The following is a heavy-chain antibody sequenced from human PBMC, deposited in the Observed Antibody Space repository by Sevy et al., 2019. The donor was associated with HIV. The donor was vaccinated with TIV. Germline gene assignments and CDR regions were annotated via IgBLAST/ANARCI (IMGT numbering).Heavy chain of an antibody. Sequence: SETLSLTCTVSGGSITGYFWSWMRQPPGKGLEWIGNIHYRGRTNYNPSLTSRVTISVDTSENHFSLRLTSVTAADTGVYYCGRLHYNGFVNSWGQGTLVTVSS. CDR2: IHYRGRT. D-gene: IGHD2-8*01. V-gene: IGHV4-59*13. CDR3: GRLHYNGFVNS. CDR1: GGSITGYF. J-gene: IGHJ4*02.